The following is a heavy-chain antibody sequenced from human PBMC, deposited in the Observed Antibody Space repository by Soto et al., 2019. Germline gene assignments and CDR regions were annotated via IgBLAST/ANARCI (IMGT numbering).Heavy chain of an antibody. J-gene: IGHJ6*02. Sequence: EVQLLESGGGLVQPGGSPRLSCAASGFTFSSHAMSWVRQAPGKGLEWVSTISGSGGSTYYADSVRGRFTISRDNSKNTRYLQMNSLRAEDTAVFYCAKARRTLAGNYSYYGLDVWGQGTTVTVSS. CDR1: GFTFSSHA. D-gene: IGHD6-19*01. CDR2: ISGSGGST. CDR3: AKARRTLAGNYSYYGLDV. V-gene: IGHV3-23*01.